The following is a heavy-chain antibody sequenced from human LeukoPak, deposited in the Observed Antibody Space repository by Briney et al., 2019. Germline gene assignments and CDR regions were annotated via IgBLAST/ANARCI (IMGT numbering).Heavy chain of an antibody. CDR2: MNPNSGNT. V-gene: IGHV1-8*01. CDR1: GYTFTSYD. Sequence: ASVKVSCKASGYTFTSYDINWVRQATGQGLEWMGWMNPNSGNTGYAQQFQGRGTMTRNTYISTAYMELSSLRSDDTAVYYCARGLYYDSTGYSSQRFDPWGQGTLVTVSS. D-gene: IGHD3-22*01. J-gene: IGHJ5*02. CDR3: ARGLYYDSTGYSSQRFDP.